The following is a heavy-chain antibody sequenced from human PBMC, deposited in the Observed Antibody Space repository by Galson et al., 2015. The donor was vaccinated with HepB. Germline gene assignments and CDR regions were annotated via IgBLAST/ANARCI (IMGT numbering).Heavy chain of an antibody. CDR1: GFTFSSYA. Sequence: SLRLSCAASGFTFSSYAMHWVRQAPGKGLEWVAFIRYDGNIKYYADSVKGRFTISRDNSKNTLFLQMSSLRTEDTAVYYCAKDPTGGGWYTFDYWGQGTLVTVSS. D-gene: IGHD6-19*01. V-gene: IGHV3-30*02. J-gene: IGHJ4*02. CDR3: AKDPTGGGWYTFDY. CDR2: IRYDGNIK.